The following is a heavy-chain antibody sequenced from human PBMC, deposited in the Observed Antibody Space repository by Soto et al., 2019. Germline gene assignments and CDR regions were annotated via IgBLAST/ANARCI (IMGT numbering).Heavy chain of an antibody. CDR1: GFTFSSYE. CDR3: ASLLYQLARDGRYYYYYGMDV. D-gene: IGHD2-2*01. V-gene: IGHV3-48*03. Sequence: PGGSLRLSCAASGFTFSSYEMNWVRQAPGKGLEWVSYISSSGSTIYYADSVKGRFTISRDNAKNSLYLQMNSLRAEDTAVYYCASLLYQLARDGRYYYYYGMDVWGQGTTVTVSS. CDR2: ISSSGSTI. J-gene: IGHJ6*02.